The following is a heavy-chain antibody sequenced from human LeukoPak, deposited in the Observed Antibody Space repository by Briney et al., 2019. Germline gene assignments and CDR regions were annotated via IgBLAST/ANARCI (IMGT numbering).Heavy chain of an antibody. CDR2: ISSDGGST. J-gene: IGHJ4*02. Sequence: GGSLRLSCSASGFIFRNSAIHWVRLAPGKGPEYVSAISSDGGSTYYADSMKGRFTISRDNSKNTVSLQMTSLRVEDTAVYYCVKPPVRAFSGYDYWGQGTLVTVSS. V-gene: IGHV3-64D*06. CDR3: VKPPVRAFSGYDY. D-gene: IGHD5-12*01. CDR1: GFIFRNSA.